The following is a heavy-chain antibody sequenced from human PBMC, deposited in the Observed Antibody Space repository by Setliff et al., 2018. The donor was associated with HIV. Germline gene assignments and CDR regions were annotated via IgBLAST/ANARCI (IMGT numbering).Heavy chain of an antibody. J-gene: IGHJ4*02. Sequence: SVKVSCKASGGTFSGYALTWVRQAPGQGLEWMGGIIPIFGTANYAQKFQGRLTITADASTRTAYMELSSLRSEDTAVYYCARGVDGNYLKFFDNWGQGTLVTVSS. CDR1: GGTFSGYA. V-gene: IGHV1-69*13. CDR2: IIPIFGTA. CDR3: ARGVDGNYLKFFDN. D-gene: IGHD1-7*01.